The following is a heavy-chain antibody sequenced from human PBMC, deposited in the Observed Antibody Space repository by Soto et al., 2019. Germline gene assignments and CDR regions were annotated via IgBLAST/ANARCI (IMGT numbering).Heavy chain of an antibody. CDR3: ARDRGSGLYRAESDY. D-gene: IGHD6-19*01. Sequence: EVQLVESGGGLVQPGGSLRLSCTASGFTFSSYWMTWVHQAPGKGLEWVANIYPGGSEKYYVESVKGRFTISRDNTRNSLSLQMNSLRAEDTAVYFCARDRGSGLYRAESDYWGQGTQVTVSS. CDR2: IYPGGSEK. J-gene: IGHJ4*02. CDR1: GFTFSSYW. V-gene: IGHV3-7*01.